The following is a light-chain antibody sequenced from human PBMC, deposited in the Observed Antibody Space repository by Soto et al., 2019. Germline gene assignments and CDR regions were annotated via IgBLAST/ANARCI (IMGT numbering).Light chain of an antibody. CDR3: QQYNNWPRT. Sequence: EIVMTQSPATLSVSPGEGATLSCRASQTVSSNLAWYQQVPGQAPRLLIYGASTRATGVPARVSGSGSGTEFTLTISRLRSADFAVYYCQQYNNWPRTFGQGTKVEVK. V-gene: IGKV3-15*01. CDR2: GAS. CDR1: QTVSSN. J-gene: IGKJ1*01.